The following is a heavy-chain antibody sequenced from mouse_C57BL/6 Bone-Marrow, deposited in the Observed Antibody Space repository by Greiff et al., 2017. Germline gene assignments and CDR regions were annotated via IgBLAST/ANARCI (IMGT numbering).Heavy chain of an antibody. CDR2: ILPGGGST. CDR3: ARSPFYYAMDY. Sequence: VKLVESGAELMKPGASVKLSCKATGYTFTGYWIEWVKQRPGHGLEWIGEILPGGGSTNYNEKFKGKATFTADTSSNTAYMQLSSLTTEDSAIYYCARSPFYYAMDYWGQGTSVTVSS. V-gene: IGHV1-9*01. CDR1: GYTFTGYW. J-gene: IGHJ4*01.